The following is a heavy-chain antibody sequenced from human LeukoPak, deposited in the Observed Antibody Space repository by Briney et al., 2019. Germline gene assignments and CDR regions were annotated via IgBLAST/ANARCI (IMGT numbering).Heavy chain of an antibody. Sequence: LETLSLTCTVPGGSISTYYWSWIRQPPGKGLEWIGNIYYSGSTNYNPSLKSRVTISVDTSKNQFSLKLSSVTAADTAVYYCAREGLDYRFDYWGQGTLVTVSS. CDR3: AREGLDYRFDY. D-gene: IGHD4-11*01. CDR2: IYYSGST. CDR1: GGSISTYY. V-gene: IGHV4-59*01. J-gene: IGHJ4*02.